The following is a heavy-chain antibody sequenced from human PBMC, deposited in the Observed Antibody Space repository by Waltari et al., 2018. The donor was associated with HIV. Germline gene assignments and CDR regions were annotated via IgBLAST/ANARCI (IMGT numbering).Heavy chain of an antibody. V-gene: IGHV4-38-2*02. CDR3: ARRSGEYWYFDL. J-gene: IGHJ2*01. D-gene: IGHD7-27*01. CDR2: MYHSGST. Sequence: QVQLQESGPGLVKPSETLSLTCTVSGYPISSGYYWGVLRQPPGKGLEWIGSMYHSGSTYYNPSLKSRVTMSVDTSKNQFSLKLSSVTAADTAVYYCARRSGEYWYFDLWGRGTLVTVSS. CDR1: GYPISSGYY.